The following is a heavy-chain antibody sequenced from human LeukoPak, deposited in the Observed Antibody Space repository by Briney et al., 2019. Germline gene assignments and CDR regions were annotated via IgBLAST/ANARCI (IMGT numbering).Heavy chain of an antibody. V-gene: IGHV4-34*01. CDR1: GGSFSGYY. Sequence: SETLSLTCAVYGGSFSGYYWSWIRQPPGMGLEWIGEINHSGSTNYNPSLKSRVTISVDTSKNQFSLKLSSVTAADTAVYYCARVGIYGSGSYRNTKYNWFDPWGQGTLVTVSS. J-gene: IGHJ5*02. D-gene: IGHD3-10*01. CDR2: INHSGST. CDR3: ARVGIYGSGSYRNTKYNWFDP.